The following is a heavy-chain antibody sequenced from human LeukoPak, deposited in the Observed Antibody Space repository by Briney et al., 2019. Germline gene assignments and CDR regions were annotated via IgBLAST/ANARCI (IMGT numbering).Heavy chain of an antibody. J-gene: IGHJ4*02. Sequence: SETLSLTCTVSGGSISSSSYYWGWIRQPPGKGLEWIGSIYYSGSTYYNPSLKSRVTISVDTSKNQFSLKLSSVTAADTAVYYCARDLDYDSSGWGQGTLATVSS. CDR3: ARDLDYDSSG. D-gene: IGHD3-22*01. V-gene: IGHV4-39*07. CDR2: IYYSGST. CDR1: GGSISSSSYY.